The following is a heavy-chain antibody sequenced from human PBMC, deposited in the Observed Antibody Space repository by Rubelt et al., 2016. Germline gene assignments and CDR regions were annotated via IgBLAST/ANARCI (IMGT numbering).Heavy chain of an antibody. Sequence: QVPGKGLVWVSRINSDGSSTSYVDSVKGRFTISRDNVKNTLYLQMNSLRAEDTGVYYCGRDPNGDYVGAFDFWGQGTMVAVTS. J-gene: IGHJ3*01. D-gene: IGHD4-17*01. CDR2: INSDGSST. V-gene: IGHV3-74*01. CDR3: GRDPNGDYVGAFDF.